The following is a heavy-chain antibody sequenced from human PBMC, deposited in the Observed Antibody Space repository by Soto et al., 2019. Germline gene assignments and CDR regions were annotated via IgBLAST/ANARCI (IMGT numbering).Heavy chain of an antibody. CDR1: GGSISSSSYY. Sequence: SETLSLTCTVSGGSISSSSYYWGWIRQPPGKGLEWIGSIYYSGSTYYNPSLKSRVTISVDTSKNQFSLKLSSVTAADTAVYYWAMPGIAVAGQFDYWGQGTLVTVAS. D-gene: IGHD6-19*01. V-gene: IGHV4-39*01. CDR3: AMPGIAVAGQFDY. J-gene: IGHJ4*02. CDR2: IYYSGST.